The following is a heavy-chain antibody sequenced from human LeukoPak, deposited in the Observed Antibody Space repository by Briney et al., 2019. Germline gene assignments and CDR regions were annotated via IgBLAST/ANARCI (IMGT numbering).Heavy chain of an antibody. CDR1: GFTFTSFA. CDR2: ISRSGVAT. J-gene: IGHJ4*02. Sequence: GGSLRLSCAASGFTFTSFAMSWVRQAPGKGLEWVSTISRSGVATYYANSVKGRFTISRDNSKNTVYLQMSSLRAEDTAMYYCAKHSHDGSAPYYEVQLDYWGQGTRVTVSS. D-gene: IGHD3-22*01. V-gene: IGHV3-23*01. CDR3: AKHSHDGSAPYYEVQLDY.